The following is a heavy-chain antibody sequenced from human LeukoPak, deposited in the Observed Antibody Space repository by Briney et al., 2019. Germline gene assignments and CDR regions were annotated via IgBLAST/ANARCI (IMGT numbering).Heavy chain of an antibody. CDR2: ISYDGSNK. J-gene: IGHJ4*02. D-gene: IGHD1-26*01. CDR1: GFTFSSYG. Sequence: GGSLRLSCAASGFTFSSYGMHWVRQAPGKGLEWVAVISYDGSNKYYADSVKGRFTISRDNSKNTLYLQMNSLRAEDTAVYYCAKDWAWGALSDWGQGTLVTVSS. V-gene: IGHV3-30*18. CDR3: AKDWAWGALSD.